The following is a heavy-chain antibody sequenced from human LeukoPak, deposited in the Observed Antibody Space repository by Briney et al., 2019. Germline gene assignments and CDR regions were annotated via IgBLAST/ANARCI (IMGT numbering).Heavy chain of an antibody. CDR1: GFTFSSYS. J-gene: IGHJ4*02. V-gene: IGHV3-48*02. D-gene: IGHD6-19*01. CDR3: AREGYSSGWYYFDY. CDR2: ISSSSSTI. Sequence: GGSLRLSCAASGFTFSSYSMNWVRQAPGKGLVWVSYISSSSSTIYYADSVKGRFTISRDNAKNSLYLQMNSLRDEDTAVYYCAREGYSSGWYYFDYWGQGTLVTVSS.